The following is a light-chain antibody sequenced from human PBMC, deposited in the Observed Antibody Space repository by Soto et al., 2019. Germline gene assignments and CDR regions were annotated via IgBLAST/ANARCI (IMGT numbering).Light chain of an antibody. CDR2: DVT. CDR3: CSYAGSYVLV. CDR1: SSDVGGYNY. J-gene: IGLJ2*01. V-gene: IGLV2-11*01. Sequence: QSALTQPRSVSGSPGQSVTISCTGTSSDVGGYNYVSWYQQHPGKAPKLIIYDVTKRPSGVPDRFSGYKSGNTASLTISGLQAEDESDYHCCSYAGSYVLVFGGGTKVTVL.